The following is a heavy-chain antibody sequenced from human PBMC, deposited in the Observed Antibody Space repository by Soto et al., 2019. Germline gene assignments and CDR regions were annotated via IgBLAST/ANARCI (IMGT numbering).Heavy chain of an antibody. CDR1: GLTFSSYS. CDR2: ISSRSSTI. CDR3: ARIGYSSWIDY. Sequence: EVQLVESGGGLVQPGGSLRLSCAASGLTFSSYSMNWVRQAPGEGLEWVSYISSRSSTIFYADSVKGRFTISRDNAKNSLYLQMNSLRAEDTAVYYCARIGYSSWIDYWGQGTLVTVSS. V-gene: IGHV3-48*01. D-gene: IGHD6-6*01. J-gene: IGHJ4*02.